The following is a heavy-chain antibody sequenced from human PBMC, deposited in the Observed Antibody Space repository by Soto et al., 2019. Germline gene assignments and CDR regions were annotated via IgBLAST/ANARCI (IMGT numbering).Heavy chain of an antibody. CDR1: GFTFSSYG. CDR3: AKSEGGAVAVY. V-gene: IGHV3-30*18. CDR2: ISYDGSNK. J-gene: IGHJ4*02. D-gene: IGHD6-19*01. Sequence: GGSLRLSCAASGFTFSSYGMHWVRQAPGKGLEWVAVISYDGSNKYYADSVKGRFTISRDNSKNTLYLQMNSLRAEDTAVYYCAKSEGGAVAVYWGQGTLVTVSS.